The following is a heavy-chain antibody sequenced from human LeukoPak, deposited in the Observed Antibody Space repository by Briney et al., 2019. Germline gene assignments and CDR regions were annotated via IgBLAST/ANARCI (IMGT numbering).Heavy chain of an antibody. Sequence: GGSLRLSCAASGFTFSSYSMNWVRQAPGKGLEWVSYISSSSSTIYYADSVKGRFTISRDNAKNSLYLQMDSLRDEDTAVYYCARASFQRWLQLGGDWGQGALVTVSS. CDR3: ARASFQRWLQLGGD. D-gene: IGHD5-24*01. V-gene: IGHV3-48*02. J-gene: IGHJ4*02. CDR1: GFTFSSYS. CDR2: ISSSSSTI.